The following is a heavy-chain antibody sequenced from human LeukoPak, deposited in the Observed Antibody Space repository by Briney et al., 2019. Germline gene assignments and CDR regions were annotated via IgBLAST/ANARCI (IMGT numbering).Heavy chain of an antibody. CDR3: AKEGLDYDFWSGYSLQPNWFDP. J-gene: IGHJ5*02. CDR1: GFTFSSYA. CDR2: ISGSGGST. D-gene: IGHD3-3*01. Sequence: GGSLRLSYAASGFTFSSYAMSWVRQAPGKGLEWVSAISGSGGSTYYADSVKGRFTISRDNSKNTLYLQMNSLRAEDTAVYYCAKEGLDYDFWSGYSLQPNWFDPWGQGTLVTVSS. V-gene: IGHV3-23*01.